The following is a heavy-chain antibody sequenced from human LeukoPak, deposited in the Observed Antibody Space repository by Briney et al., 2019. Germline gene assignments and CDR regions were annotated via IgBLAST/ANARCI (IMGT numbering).Heavy chain of an antibody. J-gene: IGHJ4*02. CDR2: SNTYIGNA. Sequence: ASVKVSCKASGYTFTTYGISWVRQAPGQGLEWMGWSNTYIGNANYAQKFQGRVTMTTDTSTSTAYMELRSLRSDDTAVYYCARDLSGRIPHFDYWGQGTLDTVSS. V-gene: IGHV1-18*01. CDR1: GYTFTTYG. D-gene: IGHD2-21*01. CDR3: ARDLSGRIPHFDY.